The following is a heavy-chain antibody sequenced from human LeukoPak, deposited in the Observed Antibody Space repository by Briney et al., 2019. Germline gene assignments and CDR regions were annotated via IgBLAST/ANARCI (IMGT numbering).Heavy chain of an antibody. CDR3: ARHVMDYYGPGSYYSINYYYYGMDV. CDR1: GGSISSYY. Sequence: SETLSLTCTVSGGSISSYYWSWIRQPPGKGLEWIGYIYYSGSTNYNPSLKSRVTISVDTSKNQFSLKLSSVTAADTAVYYCARHVMDYYGPGSYYSINYYYYGMDVWGQGTTVTVSS. D-gene: IGHD3-10*01. CDR2: IYYSGST. V-gene: IGHV4-59*08. J-gene: IGHJ6*02.